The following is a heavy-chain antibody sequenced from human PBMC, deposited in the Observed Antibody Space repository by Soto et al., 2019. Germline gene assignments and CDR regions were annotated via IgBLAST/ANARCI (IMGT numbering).Heavy chain of an antibody. CDR2: INPNSGGT. D-gene: IGHD3-22*01. V-gene: IGHV1-2*02. Sequence: GASVKVSCKASGYTFTGDYMHWVRQAPGQGLEWMGWINPNSGGTNYAQKFQGRVTMTRDTSISTAYMELSRLRSDDTAVYYCAREAPAPDYYDSSGYSRNDAFDIWGQGTMVTVSS. J-gene: IGHJ3*02. CDR3: AREAPAPDYYDSSGYSRNDAFDI. CDR1: GYTFTGDY.